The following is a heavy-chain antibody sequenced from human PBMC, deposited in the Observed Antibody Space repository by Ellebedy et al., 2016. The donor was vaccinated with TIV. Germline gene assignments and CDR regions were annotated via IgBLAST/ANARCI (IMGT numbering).Heavy chain of an antibody. D-gene: IGHD3/OR15-3a*01. CDR1: GFTFSNYG. Sequence: GESLKISXGASGFTFSNYGMHWVRQAPGKGLEWVAVIWNDGSKKYYANSVKGRFTISRDNSKNTVYLQMNSLRAEDTAVYFCAKDLVAGRGWTFDYWGQGTRVTVSS. V-gene: IGHV3-33*06. J-gene: IGHJ4*02. CDR2: IWNDGSKK. CDR3: AKDLVAGRGWTFDY.